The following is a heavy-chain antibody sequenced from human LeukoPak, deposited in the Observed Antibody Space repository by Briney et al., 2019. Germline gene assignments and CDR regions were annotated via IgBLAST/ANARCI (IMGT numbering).Heavy chain of an antibody. Sequence: GGSLRLSCAASGFTFSNYWMSWVRQAPGKGLEWVANIKFDGSDKFYVDSVKGRFTISRDNAKNLLYLQMNSLRAEDTAVYYCARETIAAAPPYYFDYWGQGTLVTVSS. V-gene: IGHV3-7*01. CDR1: GFTFSNYW. D-gene: IGHD6-13*01. J-gene: IGHJ4*02. CDR2: IKFDGSDK. CDR3: ARETIAAAPPYYFDY.